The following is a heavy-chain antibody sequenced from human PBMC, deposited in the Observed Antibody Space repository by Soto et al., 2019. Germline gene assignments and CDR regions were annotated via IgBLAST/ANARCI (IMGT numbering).Heavy chain of an antibody. CDR1: GFTFSSYG. CDR2: IWYDGSNK. J-gene: IGHJ4*02. V-gene: IGHV3-33*01. D-gene: IGHD6-19*01. Sequence: QVQLVESGGGVVQPGRSLRLSCAASGFTFSSYGMHWVRQAPGKGLEWVAVIWYDGSNKYYADSVKGRFTISRDNSKNTLYLQMNSRRAEDTAVYYCARGPHYSSGWYAFDYWGQGTLVTVSS. CDR3: ARGPHYSSGWYAFDY.